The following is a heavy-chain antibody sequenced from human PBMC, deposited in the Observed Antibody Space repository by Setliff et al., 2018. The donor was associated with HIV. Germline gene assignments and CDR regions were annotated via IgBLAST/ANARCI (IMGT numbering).Heavy chain of an antibody. CDR3: ARGVWELPPYYMDV. Sequence: ASVKVSCKASGYTFNDSFMHWVRQAPGQGLEWMGWINVNSGGTNYAQKFQGRVTMTRDTSISTAHMELSRLTSDDTAVYYCARGVWELPPYYMDVWGKGTTVTVSS. J-gene: IGHJ6*03. CDR2: INVNSGGT. CDR1: GYTFNDSF. D-gene: IGHD1-26*01. V-gene: IGHV1-2*02.